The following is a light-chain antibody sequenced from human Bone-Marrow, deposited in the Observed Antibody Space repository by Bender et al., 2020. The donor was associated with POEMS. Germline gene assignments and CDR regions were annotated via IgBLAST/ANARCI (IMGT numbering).Light chain of an antibody. Sequence: SSDLTQPPSVSVSPGQTARITCSGDILPRQYFYWYQQKPGQAPQLVMFRDSERPSGIPDRFSGSRSGTTVTLTISAAQPDDEADYYCHSADGRRSYPYVFGPGTKLTVL. J-gene: IGLJ1*01. CDR1: ILPRQY. CDR2: RDS. V-gene: IGLV3-25*03. CDR3: HSADGRRSYPYV.